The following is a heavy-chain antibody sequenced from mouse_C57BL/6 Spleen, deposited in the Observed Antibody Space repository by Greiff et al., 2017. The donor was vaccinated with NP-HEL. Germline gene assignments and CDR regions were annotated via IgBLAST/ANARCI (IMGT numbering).Heavy chain of an antibody. D-gene: IGHD1-1*01. CDR3: ARGYYYGSSYDLYYAMDY. J-gene: IGHJ4*01. Sequence: QVQLQQPGAELVRPGSSVKLSCKASGYTFTSYWLHWVKQRPIQGLEWIGNIDPSDSETHYNQKFKDKATLTVDKSSSTAYMQLSSLTSEDSAVYYCARGYYYGSSYDLYYAMDYWGQGTSVTVSS. V-gene: IGHV1-52*01. CDR2: IDPSDSET. CDR1: GYTFTSYW.